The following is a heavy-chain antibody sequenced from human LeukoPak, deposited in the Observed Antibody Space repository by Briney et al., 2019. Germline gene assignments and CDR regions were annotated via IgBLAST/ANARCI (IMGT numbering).Heavy chain of an antibody. V-gene: IGHV1-69*05. CDR2: IIPIFGST. CDR1: GGTFSTSV. CDR3: ARGGGVRFLEWLFPLDY. J-gene: IGHJ4*02. D-gene: IGHD3-3*01. Sequence: ASVKVSCKASGGTFSTSVISWVRQAPGQGLEWMGGIIPIFGSTNYAQRFQGRVTVTTDESTSTAYMELSSLRSEDTAVYYCARGGGVRFLEWLFPLDYWGQGTLVTVSS.